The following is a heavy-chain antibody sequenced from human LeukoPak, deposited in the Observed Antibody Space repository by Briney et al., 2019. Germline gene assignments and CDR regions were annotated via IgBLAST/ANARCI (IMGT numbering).Heavy chain of an antibody. D-gene: IGHD3-10*01. V-gene: IGHV4-38-2*02. CDR1: GYSISSGYY. Sequence: SETLSLTCAVSGYSISSGYYWGWIRQPPGQGLEWIGSIYHSGSTYYNPSLKSRVTISVDTSKNQFSLKLSSVTAADTAVYYCARDDPYYYGSGSHYGPAASGGRWFDPWGQGTLVTVSS. CDR2: IYHSGST. J-gene: IGHJ5*02. CDR3: ARDDPYYYGSGSHYGPAASGGRWFDP.